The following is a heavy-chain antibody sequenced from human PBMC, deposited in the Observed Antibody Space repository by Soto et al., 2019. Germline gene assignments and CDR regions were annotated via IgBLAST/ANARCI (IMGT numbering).Heavy chain of an antibody. Sequence: GGSLRLSCAASGFTFSSYAMHWVRQAPGKGLEWVAVISYDGSNKYYADSVKGRFTISRDNSKNTLYLQMNSLRAEDTAVYYCARGDALNYYYYYGMDVWGQGTTVTVSS. V-gene: IGHV3-30-3*01. J-gene: IGHJ6*02. CDR1: GFTFSSYA. CDR2: ISYDGSNK. D-gene: IGHD2-21*01. CDR3: ARGDALNYYYYYGMDV.